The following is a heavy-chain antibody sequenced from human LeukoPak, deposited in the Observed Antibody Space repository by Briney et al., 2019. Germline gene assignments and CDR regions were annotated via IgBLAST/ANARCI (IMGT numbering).Heavy chain of an antibody. CDR2: ISSSGSTI. Sequence: GGSLRLSCAASGFTFSSYEMKWVRQAPGKGLEWVSYISSSGSTIYYADSVKGRFTISRDNARNSLYLQMNRLRAEDTAVYYCARVSGFAHTASSGYAYYFDYWGQGTLVTVSS. J-gene: IGHJ4*02. D-gene: IGHD5-12*01. CDR1: GFTFSSYE. V-gene: IGHV3-48*03. CDR3: ARVSGFAHTASSGYAYYFDY.